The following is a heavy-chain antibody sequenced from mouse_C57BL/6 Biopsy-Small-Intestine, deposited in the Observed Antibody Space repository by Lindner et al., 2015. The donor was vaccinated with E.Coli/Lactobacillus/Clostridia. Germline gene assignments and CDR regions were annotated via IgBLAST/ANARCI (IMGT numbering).Heavy chain of an antibody. CDR3: ARDGYYYFDY. V-gene: IGHV1-18*01. J-gene: IGHJ2*01. CDR1: GYTFTDYN. CDR2: INPNNGGT. D-gene: IGHD2-3*01. Sequence: VQLQESGPELVKPGASVKIPCKASGYTFTDYNMDWVRQSHGKSLEWIGDINPNNGGTIYNQKFKGKATLTVDTSSSTAYMELHSLTSEDSAVYFCARDGYYYFDYWGQGTTLTVSS.